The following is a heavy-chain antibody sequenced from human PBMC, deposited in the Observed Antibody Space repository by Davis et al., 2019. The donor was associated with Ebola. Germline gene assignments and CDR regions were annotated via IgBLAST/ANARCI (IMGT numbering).Heavy chain of an antibody. V-gene: IGHV4-59*11. J-gene: IGHJ6*02. Sequence: PGGSLRPSCTVSGASISSHCWSWVRQPLGKGLEWIGYIYYSGSTNYNPSLKSLVTISVDTSKNQFSLKLSSVTAADTAVYYCARAYSSSWTFGSYGMEVWGQGTTVTVSS. CDR2: IYYSGST. CDR1: GASISSHC. D-gene: IGHD6-13*01. CDR3: ARAYSSSWTFGSYGMEV.